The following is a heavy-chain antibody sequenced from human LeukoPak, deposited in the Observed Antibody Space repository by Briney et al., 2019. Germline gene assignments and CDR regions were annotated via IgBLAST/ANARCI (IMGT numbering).Heavy chain of an antibody. Sequence: GGSLRLSCAASGFTFSSYAMHWFRQAPGKGLEGVAVISYDGSNKYYADSVKGRFTISRDNSKNTLYLQMNSLRAEDTDVYYCAGAPFTHYGDYPHYYYGMDVWGQGTTVTVSS. J-gene: IGHJ6*02. D-gene: IGHD4-17*01. CDR3: AGAPFTHYGDYPHYYYGMDV. CDR2: ISYDGSNK. V-gene: IGHV3-30-3*01. CDR1: GFTFSSYA.